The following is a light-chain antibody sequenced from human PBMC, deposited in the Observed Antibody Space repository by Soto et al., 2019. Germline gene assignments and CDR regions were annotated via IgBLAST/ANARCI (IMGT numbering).Light chain of an antibody. CDR2: KAS. CDR1: ASISNW. Sequence: DIQMTQSPSNLSASVGDRVIITCRASASISNWLAWYQQKPGKAPNLLIYKASSLKSGVPLRFSGSGSGTEFTLTINSLQPDAFATYYCQQYDTYWTFGQGTKVEFK. J-gene: IGKJ1*01. CDR3: QQYDTYWT. V-gene: IGKV1-5*03.